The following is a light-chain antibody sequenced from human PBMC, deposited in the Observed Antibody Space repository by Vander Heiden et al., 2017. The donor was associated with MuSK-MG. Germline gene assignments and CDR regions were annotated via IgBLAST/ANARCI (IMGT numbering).Light chain of an antibody. Sequence: EIVLTQSPATLSLSPGERATLSCGASQSLAGSYLAWYQQKPGLAPSLLIYDVSSRATGTPDRFSGSGSGTVFTLTISRLEPEDFAVYYCQQYSNSPYTFGQGTKLDIK. V-gene: IGKV3D-20*01. CDR1: QSLAGSY. CDR2: DVS. J-gene: IGKJ2*01. CDR3: QQYSNSPYT.